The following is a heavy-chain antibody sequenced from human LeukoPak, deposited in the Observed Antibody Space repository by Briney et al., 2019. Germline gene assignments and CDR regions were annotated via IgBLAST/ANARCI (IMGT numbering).Heavy chain of an antibody. CDR3: ARYSSSWYGNYYYYGMDV. CDR2: ISGSGGST. CDR1: GFTFSSYA. J-gene: IGHJ6*02. Sequence: GGSLRLSCAASGFTFSSYAMSWVRQAPGKGLEWVSAISGSGGSTYYADSVKGRFTISSDNSKNTLYLQMNSLRAEDTAVYYCARYSSSWYGNYYYYGMDVWGQGTTVTVSS. V-gene: IGHV3-23*01. D-gene: IGHD6-13*01.